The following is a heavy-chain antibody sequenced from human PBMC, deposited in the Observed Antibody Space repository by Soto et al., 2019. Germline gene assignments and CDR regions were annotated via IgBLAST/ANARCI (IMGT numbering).Heavy chain of an antibody. V-gene: IGHV3-30*18. CDR1: GFTFSMSG. Sequence: QVQLVESGGGVVQPGRSLRLSCAASGFTFSMSGMHWVRQAPGEGLEWVGVIYYDGSEQYYGDAVQGRFSISRDNSKNTLYMQMNSLREADTAVYYCAKEESSGWYRTADYSGQGNLVNVS. CDR2: IYYDGSEQ. J-gene: IGHJ4*02. CDR3: AKEESSGWYRTADY. D-gene: IGHD6-19*01.